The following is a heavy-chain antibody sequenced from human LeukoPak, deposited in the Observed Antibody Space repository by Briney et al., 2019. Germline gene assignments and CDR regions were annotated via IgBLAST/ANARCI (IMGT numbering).Heavy chain of an antibody. CDR1: GFTFSSYA. CDR3: ARAGGYSYGPFDY. CDR2: ISYDGSNK. Sequence: GGSLRLSCAASGFTFSSYAMHWVRQAPGKGLEWVAVISYDGSNKYYADSVKGRFTISGDNSKNTLYLQMNSLRAEDTAVYYCARAGGYSYGPFDYWGQGTLVTVSS. V-gene: IGHV3-30-3*01. D-gene: IGHD5-18*01. J-gene: IGHJ4*02.